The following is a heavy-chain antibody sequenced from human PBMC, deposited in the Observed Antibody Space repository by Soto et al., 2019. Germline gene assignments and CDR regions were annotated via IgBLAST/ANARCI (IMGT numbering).Heavy chain of an antibody. CDR2: LNPNSGNT. Sequence: ASVKVSCTASGYTFTSYDITWVRPATGQGLEWMGWLNPNSGNTGYAQKFQGRVTMTRNTSISTAYMELSSLRSEDTAVYYCARVYRAAGDYYYYYYMDVWGKGTTVTAP. D-gene: IGHD6-13*01. V-gene: IGHV1-8*01. CDR3: ARVYRAAGDYYYYYYMDV. CDR1: GYTFTSYD. J-gene: IGHJ6*03.